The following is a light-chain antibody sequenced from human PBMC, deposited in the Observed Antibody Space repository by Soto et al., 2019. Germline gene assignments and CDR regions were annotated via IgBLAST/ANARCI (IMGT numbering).Light chain of an antibody. CDR2: EVT. J-gene: IGLJ3*02. CDR1: SSDVGGYNY. V-gene: IGLV2-8*01. CDR3: GSYAASNNFYFV. Sequence: QSALTQPPSASGSPGQSVTISCTGTSSDVGGYNYVSWYQQYPGRAPKLMIYEVTKRPSGVPDRFSGSKSGNTASLTVSGLQAEDEADYYCGSYAASNNFYFVFGGGTTLTVL.